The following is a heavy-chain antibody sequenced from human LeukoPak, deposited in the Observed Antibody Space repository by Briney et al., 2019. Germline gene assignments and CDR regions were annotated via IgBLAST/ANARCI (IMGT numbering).Heavy chain of an antibody. V-gene: IGHV4-59*01. Sequence: SETLSLTCTVSGGSISSYYWSWIRQPPGKGLECIGYIHYTGSTNYNPSLKSRVTISVDTSKNQFSLKLSSVTAADTAVYYCARAGGSGSYYSAFDIWGQGTMVTVSS. CDR2: IHYTGST. CDR1: GGSISSYY. J-gene: IGHJ3*02. D-gene: IGHD1-26*01. CDR3: ARAGGSGSYYSAFDI.